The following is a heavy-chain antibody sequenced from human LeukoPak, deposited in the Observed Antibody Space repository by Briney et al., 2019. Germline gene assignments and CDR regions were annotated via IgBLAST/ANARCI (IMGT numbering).Heavy chain of an antibody. Sequence: GGSLRLSCAASGFTFSSYWMHWVRQAPGKGLVWVSLINGDESNTNYADSVKGRFTISRDNAKNTLHLQMNSLRAEDTAVYYCARGARGSGTASDSWGQGTLVTVSS. CDR2: INGDESNT. CDR1: GFTFSSYW. V-gene: IGHV3-74*01. D-gene: IGHD3-10*01. CDR3: ARGARGSGTASDS. J-gene: IGHJ4*02.